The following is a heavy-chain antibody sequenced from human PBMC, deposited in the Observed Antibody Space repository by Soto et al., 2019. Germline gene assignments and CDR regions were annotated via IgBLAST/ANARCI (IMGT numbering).Heavy chain of an antibody. V-gene: IGHV4-30-2*01. CDR2: IYHSGST. D-gene: IGHD3-22*01. CDR3: ARRTGKWLDFDY. Sequence: SETLSLTCAVSGGSISSDGYSWRWIRQPPGKGLEWIGYIYHSGSTYYNPSLKSRVTISVDRSKNQFSLKLSSVTAADTAVYYCARRTGKWLDFDYWGQGTLVTVSS. J-gene: IGHJ4*02. CDR1: GGSISSDGYS.